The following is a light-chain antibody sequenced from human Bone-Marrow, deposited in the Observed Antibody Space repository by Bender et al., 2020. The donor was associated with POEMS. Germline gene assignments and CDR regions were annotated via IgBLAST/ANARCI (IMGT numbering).Light chain of an antibody. CDR1: SSKFGSYP. Sequence: QSVLTQLPSASGTPGQRVTISCSGSSSKFGSYPVNWYQQLLGATPKLVIFNNSQRPSGVPDRFSGSNSGTSASLAISGLLSDDEADFYCATWDDSLNGWVFGGGTKLTVL. CDR2: NNS. V-gene: IGLV1-44*01. CDR3: ATWDDSLNGWV. J-gene: IGLJ3*02.